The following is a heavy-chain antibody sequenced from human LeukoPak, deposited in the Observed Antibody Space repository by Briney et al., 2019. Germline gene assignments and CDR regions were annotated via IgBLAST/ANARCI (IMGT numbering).Heavy chain of an antibody. CDR3: ARGHYEMDV. J-gene: IGHJ6*02. CDR2: VTIGVGAT. Sequence: GRSLRLSCAASGFTFSDYYMTWIRQAPEKGLEWISHVTIGVGATYYADSVKGRFTISRDNAKKSLYLQMNSLRVEDTAIYYCARGHYEMDVWGQGTTVTVSS. V-gene: IGHV3-11*01. CDR1: GFTFSDYY.